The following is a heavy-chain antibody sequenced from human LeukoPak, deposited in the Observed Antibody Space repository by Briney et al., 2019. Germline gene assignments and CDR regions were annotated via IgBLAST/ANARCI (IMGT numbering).Heavy chain of an antibody. V-gene: IGHV4-31*03. Sequence: PSQTLSLTCTVSGGSISSGGYYWSWIRQHPGKGLEWIGYIYYSGSTYYNPSLKSRVTISVDTSKNQFSLKLSSVTAADTAVYYCARDKVRGAQYRRDRDWYFDLWGRGTLVTVSS. CDR1: GGSISSGGYY. J-gene: IGHJ2*01. CDR2: IYYSGST. D-gene: IGHD5-12*01. CDR3: ARDKVRGAQYRRDRDWYFDL.